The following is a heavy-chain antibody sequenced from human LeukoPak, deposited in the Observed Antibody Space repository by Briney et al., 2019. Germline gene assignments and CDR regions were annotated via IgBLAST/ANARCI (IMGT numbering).Heavy chain of an antibody. CDR3: ARRYGGWELTIDY. CDR2: INSDGSST. V-gene: IGHV3-74*01. Sequence: GGSLRLSCAASGFTFSSYWMHWVRQAPGKGLVWVSRINSDGSSTSYADSVKGRFTISRDNAKNTLYLQMNSLRAEDTAVYYCARRYGGWELTIDYWGQGTLVTVSS. CDR1: GFTFSSYW. D-gene: IGHD1-26*01. J-gene: IGHJ4*02.